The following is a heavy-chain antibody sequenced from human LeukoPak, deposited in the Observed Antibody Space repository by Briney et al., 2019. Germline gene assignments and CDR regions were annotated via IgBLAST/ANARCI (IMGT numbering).Heavy chain of an antibody. D-gene: IGHD2-15*01. CDR3: ASRDPCSGGSCYGLGY. J-gene: IGHJ4*02. CDR2: VTGVGGNT. V-gene: IGHV3-23*01. Sequence: PGGSLRLSCAASGFTFSSQAMNWVRQAPGKGLEWVSYVTGVGGNTYYADSVKGRFTISRDNSKNTLYLQTNSLRAEDTAVYYCASRDPCSGGSCYGLGYWGQGTLVTVSS. CDR1: GFTFSSQA.